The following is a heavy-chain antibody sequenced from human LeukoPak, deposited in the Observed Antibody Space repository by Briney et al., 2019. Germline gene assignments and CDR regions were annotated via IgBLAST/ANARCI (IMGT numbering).Heavy chain of an antibody. J-gene: IGHJ6*02. CDR2: ISFNGGST. V-gene: IGHV3-64*01. D-gene: IGHD5-12*01. CDR3: ARVRYSGYDQYDYYYYGMDV. Sequence: GRSLRLSCAASGFTFSSYAMHWVRQAPGKGLEYVSAISFNGGSTYYANSVKGRFTISRDNSKNTLYLQMGSLRAEDMAVYYCARVRYSGYDQYDYYYYGMDVWGQGTTVTVSS. CDR1: GFTFSSYA.